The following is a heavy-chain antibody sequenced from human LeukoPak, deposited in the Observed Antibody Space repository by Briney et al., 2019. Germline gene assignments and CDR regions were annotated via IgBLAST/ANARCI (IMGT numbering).Heavy chain of an antibody. J-gene: IGHJ3*02. CDR3: ARDRGELRGTPFGDAFDI. D-gene: IGHD1-26*01. Sequence: SQTLSLTCAISGDSVSSNSAAWNWIRQSPSRGLEWLGRTYYRSKWYNDYVVSVKSRITINPDTSKNQFSLQLNSVAPEDTAVYYCARDRGELRGTPFGDAFDIWGQGTMVTVSS. V-gene: IGHV6-1*01. CDR1: GDSVSSNSAA. CDR2: TYYRSKWYN.